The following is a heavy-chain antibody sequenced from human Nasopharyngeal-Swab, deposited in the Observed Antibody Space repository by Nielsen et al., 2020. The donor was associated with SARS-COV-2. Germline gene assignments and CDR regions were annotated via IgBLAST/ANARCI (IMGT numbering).Heavy chain of an antibody. V-gene: IGHV3-21*01. CDR2: ISSSSAYI. Sequence: GSLKISCAASGFTFSGYSMNWVRQAPGKGLEWVSSISSSSAYIYYAGSVKGRFTVSRDNAKYSLYLQMNSLRAEDTAVYYCARDGDYGDYADFDYWGQGTLVAVSS. CDR3: ARDGDYGDYADFDY. CDR1: GFTFSGYS. D-gene: IGHD4-17*01. J-gene: IGHJ4*02.